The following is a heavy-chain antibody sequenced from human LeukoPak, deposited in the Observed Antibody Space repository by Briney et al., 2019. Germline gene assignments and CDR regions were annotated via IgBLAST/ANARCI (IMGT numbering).Heavy chain of an antibody. D-gene: IGHD4-17*01. CDR3: ARDYGDYADGSYYYYYMDV. J-gene: IGHJ6*03. V-gene: IGHV1-2*02. CDR2: INPNSGGT. CDR1: GYTFSIYG. Sequence: GASVKVSCKASGYTFSIYGFSWVRQAPGQGLEWMGWINPNSGGTNYAQKFQGRVTMTRDTSISTAYMELSRLRSDDTAVYYCARDYGDYADGSYYYYYMDVWGKGTTVTVSS.